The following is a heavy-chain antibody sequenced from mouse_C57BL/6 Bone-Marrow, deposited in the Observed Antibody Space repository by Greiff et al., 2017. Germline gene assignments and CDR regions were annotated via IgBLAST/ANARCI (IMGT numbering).Heavy chain of an antibody. CDR3: ARPFTTVVEWYFDV. CDR2: INPYNGGT. CDR1: GYTFTDYY. V-gene: IGHV1-19*01. J-gene: IGHJ1*03. Sequence: DVQLQESGPVLVKPGASVKMSCKASGYTFTDYYMNWVKQSHGKSLEWIGVINPYNGGTSYNQKFKGKATLTVDKSSSTAYMELNSLTSEDSAVYYCARPFTTVVEWYFDVWGTGTTVTVSS. D-gene: IGHD1-1*01.